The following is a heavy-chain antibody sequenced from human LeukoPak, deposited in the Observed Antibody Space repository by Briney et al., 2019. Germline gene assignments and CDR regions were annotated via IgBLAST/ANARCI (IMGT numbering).Heavy chain of an antibody. D-gene: IGHD5-12*01. CDR1: GLTFSSYA. Sequence: PGGSLRLACAASGLTFSSYAMNWVRQAPVKGLEWLSYITSTSSTIYYADSVKGRFTISRDNAKNSLYLQMNSLRAEDTAVYYCASEVAAIGPKLGCIDYWGQGTLVTVSS. CDR2: ITSTSSTI. V-gene: IGHV3-48*01. CDR3: ASEVAAIGPKLGCIDY. J-gene: IGHJ4*02.